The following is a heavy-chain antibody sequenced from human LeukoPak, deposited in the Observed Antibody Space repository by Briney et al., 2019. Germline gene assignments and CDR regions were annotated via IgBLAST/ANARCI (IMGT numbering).Heavy chain of an antibody. CDR1: GFSFSSYT. Sequence: AGGSLRLSCAASGFSFSSYTMSWVRQAPVKGLEWVSIISGSGGSTNYADSVMGRFTISRDNSKNTLYLQMNNLRVEDTAVYYCARTIVTAGRAYFDYWGQGTLVTVSS. V-gene: IGHV3-23*01. CDR2: ISGSGGST. D-gene: IGHD2-21*02. CDR3: ARTIVTAGRAYFDY. J-gene: IGHJ4*02.